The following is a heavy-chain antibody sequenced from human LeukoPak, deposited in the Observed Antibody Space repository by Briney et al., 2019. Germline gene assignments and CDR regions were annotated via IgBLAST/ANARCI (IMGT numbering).Heavy chain of an antibody. D-gene: IGHD2-8*02. CDR2: IFPSGGEI. CDR3: ATYRQVLLPFES. Sequence: GGSLRLSCAASGFNFNTFAMIWVRQPPGEGLEWGSSIFPSGGEIHYADSVRGRFTISRDNSKSTLSLQMNSLRAEDTAIYYCATYRQVLLPFESWGQGTLVTVSS. CDR1: GFNFNTFA. J-gene: IGHJ4*02. V-gene: IGHV3-23*01.